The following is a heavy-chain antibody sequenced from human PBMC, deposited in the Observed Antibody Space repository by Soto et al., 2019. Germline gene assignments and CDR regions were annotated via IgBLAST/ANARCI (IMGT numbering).Heavy chain of an antibody. CDR2: IKQDGSEK. CDR3: ARAPAYFVVSTIDYFDY. Sequence: GGSLRLSCAASGFNFGNYYMSWVRQAPGKGLEWVANIKQDGSEKYYVDSVEGRFTISRDNAKSSVYLQMNSLTAEDTAVYFCARAPAYFVVSTIDYFDYWGQGPRVTVSS. J-gene: IGHJ4*02. D-gene: IGHD5-12*01. CDR1: GFNFGNYY. V-gene: IGHV3-7*05.